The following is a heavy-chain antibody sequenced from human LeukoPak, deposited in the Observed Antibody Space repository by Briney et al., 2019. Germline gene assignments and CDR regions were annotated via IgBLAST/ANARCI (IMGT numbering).Heavy chain of an antibody. J-gene: IGHJ4*02. CDR3: ATDQWQWLVGGGLLN. Sequence: GGSLRLSCAASGFTFSSYGMSWVRQAPGKGLEGVSSISGSGGSTYYADSVKGRFIISRDNSKNTLYLQMNSLTAEDTAVYYCATDQWQWLVGGGLLNWGQGTLVTVSS. D-gene: IGHD6-19*01. CDR2: ISGSGGST. V-gene: IGHV3-23*01. CDR1: GFTFSSYG.